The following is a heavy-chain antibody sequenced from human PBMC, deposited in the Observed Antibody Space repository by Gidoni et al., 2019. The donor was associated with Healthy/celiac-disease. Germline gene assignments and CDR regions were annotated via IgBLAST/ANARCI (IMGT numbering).Heavy chain of an antibody. CDR1: GFPFSSYG. CDR2: IWYDGRNK. CDR3: ARDGSVEMATKGFDY. J-gene: IGHJ4*02. V-gene: IGHV3-33*08. Sequence: QVQLVESGGGVVQPGRSLRLSCAASGFPFSSYGMHWVRQAPGKGLEWVAVIWYDGRNKYYADSVKGRFTISRDNSKNTLYLQMNSLRAEDTAVYYCARDGSVEMATKGFDYWGQGTLVTVSS.